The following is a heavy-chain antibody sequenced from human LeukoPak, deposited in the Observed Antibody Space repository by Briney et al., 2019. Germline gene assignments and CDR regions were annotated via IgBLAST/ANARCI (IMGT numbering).Heavy chain of an antibody. CDR2: IKQDGRDK. Sequence: GGSLRLSCVASGFTFRTYYMSWVRQAPGKGREGVANIKQDGRDKQYVDSVKGRFTISRDNAKNSLSLQMNSLRAQDTAGAYIARESRLSHRDDAFDLWGQGTMVTVSS. V-gene: IGHV3-7*01. CDR3: ARESRLSHRDDAFDL. D-gene: IGHD2-2*01. J-gene: IGHJ3*01. CDR1: GFTFRTYY.